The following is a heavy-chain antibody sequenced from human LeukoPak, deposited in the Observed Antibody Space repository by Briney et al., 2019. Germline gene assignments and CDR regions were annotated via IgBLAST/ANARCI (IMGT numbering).Heavy chain of an antibody. D-gene: IGHD3-22*01. Sequence: PGGSLRLSCEASGFTFSSYWMSWVRQAPGKGLEWVSYISSSSSTIYYADSVKGRFTISRDNAKNSLYLQMNSLRDEDTAVYYCARESGYYYDSRLFDYWGQGTLVTVSS. V-gene: IGHV3-48*02. CDR2: ISSSSSTI. J-gene: IGHJ4*02. CDR3: ARESGYYYDSRLFDY. CDR1: GFTFSSYW.